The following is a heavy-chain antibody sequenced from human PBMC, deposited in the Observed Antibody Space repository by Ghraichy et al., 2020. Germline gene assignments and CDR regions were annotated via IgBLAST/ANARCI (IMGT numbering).Heavy chain of an antibody. V-gene: IGHV3-48*02. CDR1: GFTFSGYS. J-gene: IGHJ6*02. D-gene: IGHD2-2*01. Sequence: LSLTCVGSGFTFSGYSMNWVRQSPGKGLEWVSYITSSSKTISYADSVKGRFTISRDKAQNSLYLQMNSLRDEDTAVYYCARGSRVVRFFYYDGMDVWGQGTTVTVSS. CDR2: ITSSSKTI. CDR3: ARGSRVVRFFYYDGMDV.